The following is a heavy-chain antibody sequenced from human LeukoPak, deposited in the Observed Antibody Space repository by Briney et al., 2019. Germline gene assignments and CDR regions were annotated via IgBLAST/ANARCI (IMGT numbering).Heavy chain of an antibody. CDR3: ARDRTRAGYYFDY. D-gene: IGHD3/OR15-3a*01. CDR2: IYYSGST. Sequence: SETLSLTCTVSGGSISSSSYYWGWIRQPPGKGLEWIGSIYYSGSTYYNPSLKSRVTISVDTSKNQFSLKLSSVTAADTAVYYCARDRTRAGYYFDYWGQGTLVTVSS. V-gene: IGHV4-39*02. CDR1: GGSISSSSYY. J-gene: IGHJ4*02.